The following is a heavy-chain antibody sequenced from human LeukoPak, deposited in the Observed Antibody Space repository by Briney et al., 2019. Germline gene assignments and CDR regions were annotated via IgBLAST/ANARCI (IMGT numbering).Heavy chain of an antibody. D-gene: IGHD2-2*01. CDR2: LNPNSGGT. Sequence: ASVEVSCKASGYTFTVYYMHWVRQAPGQGLERMGGLNPNSGGTNHAQKFQGRVTMTRDTSISTAYVEVSSLTSDDTAVYYCARVGGYCTTTSCSYGMDVWGQGTTVTVS. CDR3: ARVGGYCTTTSCSYGMDV. CDR1: GYTFTVYY. J-gene: IGHJ6*02. V-gene: IGHV1-2*02.